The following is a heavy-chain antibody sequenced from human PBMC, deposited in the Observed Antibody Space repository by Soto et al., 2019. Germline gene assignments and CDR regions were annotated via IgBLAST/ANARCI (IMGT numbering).Heavy chain of an antibody. Sequence: PSETLSLTCTVSGGSVRGSKYYWAWIRQPPGKGLEWIGSIRYGGNTYSNPSLKSRLTISVDTSNNHISLRLSSVTAADTAIYYRAPGNIDFWSGYKYFYYGRDVWGQGTTVTVSS. CDR3: APGNIDFWSGYKYFYYGRDV. CDR2: IRYGGNT. J-gene: IGHJ6*02. V-gene: IGHV4-39*02. D-gene: IGHD3-3*01. CDR1: GGSVRGSKYY.